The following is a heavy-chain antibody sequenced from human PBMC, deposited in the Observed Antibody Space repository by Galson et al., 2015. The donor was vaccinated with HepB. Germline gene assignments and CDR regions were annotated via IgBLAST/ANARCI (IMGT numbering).Heavy chain of an antibody. J-gene: IGHJ3*02. D-gene: IGHD3-22*01. CDR1: GGSFSGYY. V-gene: IGHV4-34*01. Sequence: LSLTCAVYGGSFSGYYWSWIRQPPGKGLEWIGEINHSGSTNYNPSLKSRVTISVDTSKNQFSLKLSSVTAADTAVYYCARWLRYYYDSSGYYFLLPNDAFDIWGQGTMVTVSS. CDR2: INHSGST. CDR3: ARWLRYYYDSSGYYFLLPNDAFDI.